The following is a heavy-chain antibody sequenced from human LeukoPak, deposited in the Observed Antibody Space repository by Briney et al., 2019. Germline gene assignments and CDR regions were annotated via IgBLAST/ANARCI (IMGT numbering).Heavy chain of an antibody. CDR2: ISGSGGST. CDR1: GFTLSNHG. J-gene: IGHJ6*03. Sequence: GGSLRLSCAASGFTLSNHGMNWVRQAPGKGLEWVSAISGSGGSTYYADSVKGRFTISRDNSKNTLYLQMNSLRAEDTAVYYCAKEGSYYYDSSENYMDVWGKGTTVTVSS. V-gene: IGHV3-23*01. CDR3: AKEGSYYYDSSENYMDV. D-gene: IGHD3-22*01.